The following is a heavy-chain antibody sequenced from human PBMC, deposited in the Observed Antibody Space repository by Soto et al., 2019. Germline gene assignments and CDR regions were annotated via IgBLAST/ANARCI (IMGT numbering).Heavy chain of an antibody. Sequence: GGSLRLSCAASGFTFRSFTMNWVRQAPGKGLEWVSTISSNSACIYYTDALRGRFTISRDNAKNSLHLQMNSLRAEDTAVYYCTRDASRDSSARGWFDPWGPRILVTVSS. CDR1: GFTFRSFT. D-gene: IGHD6-13*01. J-gene: IGHJ5*02. CDR3: TRDASRDSSARGWFDP. CDR2: ISSNSACI. V-gene: IGHV3-21*01.